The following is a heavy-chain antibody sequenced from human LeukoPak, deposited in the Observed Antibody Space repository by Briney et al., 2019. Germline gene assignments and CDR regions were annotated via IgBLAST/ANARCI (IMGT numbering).Heavy chain of an antibody. CDR3: ARGLKGSSSFDP. J-gene: IGHJ5*02. CDR1: GYTFTSYD. CDR2: MNPNSGNT. D-gene: IGHD6-13*01. V-gene: IGHV1-8*01. Sequence: GASVKVSCKASGYTFTSYDINWVRQATGQGLEWMGWMNPNSGNTGYVQKFQGRVTMTRNTSISTAYMELSSLRSENTAVYYCARGLKGSSSFDPWGQGTLVTVSS.